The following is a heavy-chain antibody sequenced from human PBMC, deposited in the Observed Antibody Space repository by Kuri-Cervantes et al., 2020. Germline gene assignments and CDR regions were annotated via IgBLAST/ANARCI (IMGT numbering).Heavy chain of an antibody. J-gene: IGHJ4*02. D-gene: IGHD1-1*01. CDR2: ISAYNGNT. CDR1: GYTFTRYG. Sequence: ASVKVTCKASGYTFTRYGISWVRQPPGQGLEWMGWISAYNGNTNYAQKLQGRVTMTTDTSTSTAYMELRRLRSDDTAVYYCVRDDYLETSNFDYWGQGTLVTVSS. CDR3: VRDDYLETSNFDY. V-gene: IGHV1-18*01.